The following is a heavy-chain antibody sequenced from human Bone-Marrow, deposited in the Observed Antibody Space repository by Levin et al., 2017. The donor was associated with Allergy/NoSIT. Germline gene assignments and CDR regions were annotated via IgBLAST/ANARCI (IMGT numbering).Heavy chain of an antibody. CDR2: INKNGST. D-gene: IGHD4-23*01. Sequence: SETLSLTCAVYGGSFSDYYWNWIRQSPDKGLEWIGEINKNGSTNYNPSLKSRVTILIDTSKKHFSLKLKSVTAADTAVYYCARGEAVADFWGQGTRVTVSS. V-gene: IGHV4-34*01. CDR3: ARGEAVADF. CDR1: GGSFSDYY. J-gene: IGHJ4*02.